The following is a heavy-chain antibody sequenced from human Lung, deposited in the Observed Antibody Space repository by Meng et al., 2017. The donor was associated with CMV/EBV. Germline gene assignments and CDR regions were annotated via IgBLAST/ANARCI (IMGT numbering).Heavy chain of an antibody. V-gene: IGHV3-48*04. CDR3: VRSLFDSNDPFDD. CDR1: VSTSSSYT. Sequence: GGFLRPSCAASVSTSSSYTTNWVRQAAGKGLEWVSYISASGGAKHYEPSVRGPFPVSRDNARNSRYLQMDSLRADDTAVYYGVRSLFDSNDPFDDWGQGTVVTGSS. D-gene: IGHD3-22*01. CDR2: ISASGGAK. J-gene: IGHJ4*02.